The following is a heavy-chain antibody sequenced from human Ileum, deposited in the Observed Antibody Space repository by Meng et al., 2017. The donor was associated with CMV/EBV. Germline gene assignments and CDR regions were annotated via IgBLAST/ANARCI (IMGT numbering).Heavy chain of an antibody. J-gene: IGHJ6*02. CDR3: ARSLRIAAADPYYYYYGMDV. CDR1: TGYY. V-gene: IGHV1-2*02. Sequence: TGYYMHWVRQAPGQGLEWMGWINPNSGGTNYAQKFQGRVTMTRDTSISTAYMELSRLRSDDTAVYYCARSLRIAAADPYYYYYGMDVWGQGTTVTGSS. D-gene: IGHD6-13*01. CDR2: INPNSGGT.